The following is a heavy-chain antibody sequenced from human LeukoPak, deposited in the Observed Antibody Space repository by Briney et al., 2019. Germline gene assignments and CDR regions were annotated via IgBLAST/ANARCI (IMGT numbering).Heavy chain of an antibody. D-gene: IGHD6-13*01. CDR1: GGSVSSGNYY. CDR3: ARVFTAAAGSSYHYYGMDV. Sequence: SETLSLTCTVSGGSVSSGNYYWRWVRQPPGTGLECIVYIYYSGGTDYNPSLKSRVTISVDTSKNQFSLKLSSVTAADTAVYYCARVFTAAAGSSYHYYGMDVWGQGATVTVSS. CDR2: IYYSGGT. J-gene: IGHJ6*02. V-gene: IGHV4-61*01.